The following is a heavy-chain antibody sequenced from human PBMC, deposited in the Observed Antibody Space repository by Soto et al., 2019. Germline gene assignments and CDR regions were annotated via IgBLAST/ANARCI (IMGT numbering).Heavy chain of an antibody. V-gene: IGHV6-1*01. CDR2: TYYRSKWYN. Sequence: PSQTLSLTCAISGDSVSSNSAAWNWIRQSPSRGLEWLGRTYYRSKWYNDYAVSVKSRITISPDTSKNQFSLQLNSVTPEDTAVYYCAREEEDSSGWKHYYGMDVWGQGTTVTVSS. CDR3: AREEEDSSGWKHYYGMDV. J-gene: IGHJ6*02. D-gene: IGHD6-19*01. CDR1: GDSVSSNSAA.